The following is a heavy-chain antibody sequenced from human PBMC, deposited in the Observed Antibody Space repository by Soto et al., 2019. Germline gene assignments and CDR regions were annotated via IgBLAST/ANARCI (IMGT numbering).Heavy chain of an antibody. CDR2: ISPYNGNT. Sequence: QVQLVQSGGEVKKPGASVKVSCKASGYTFSNFGLSWVRQAPGQGLELMGWISPYNGNTNYAQKLQGRLTMTTDTSTSTADMELRSLRSDDTALYYCARDRLGVSVTGGGFDSWGQGTLVTVSS. CDR3: ARDRLGVSVTGGGFDS. CDR1: GYTFSNFG. V-gene: IGHV1-18*01. D-gene: IGHD2-8*01. J-gene: IGHJ4*02.